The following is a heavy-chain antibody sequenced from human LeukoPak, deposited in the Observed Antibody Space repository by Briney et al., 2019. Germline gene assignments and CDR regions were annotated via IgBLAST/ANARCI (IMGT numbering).Heavy chain of an antibody. D-gene: IGHD6-6*01. CDR3: ARPIGYSSSSVIV. Sequence: GGALEISCQGSGSIFTSYWIGWVRQLPGKGLEWMGIIYPGDSDTRYSPSFQGQVTISADKSISAAYLQWSSLKASDTAMYYCARPIGYSSSSVIVWGQETLVTVSS. CDR2: IYPGDSDT. V-gene: IGHV5-51*01. CDR1: GSIFTSYW. J-gene: IGHJ4*02.